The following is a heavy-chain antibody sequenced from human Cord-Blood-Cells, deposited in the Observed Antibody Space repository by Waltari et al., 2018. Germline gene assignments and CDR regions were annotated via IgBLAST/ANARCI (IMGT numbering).Heavy chain of an antibody. J-gene: IGHJ3*02. Sequence: QVQLVQSGAEVKKRGASVKVSCKASGYTCNSYAMHWVRQATGQRLEWMGWINAGNGNTKYSQKFQGRVTITRDTSASTAYMDLGSLRSEDTAVYYCAREAMSTARKGNAFDIWGQGTIVTVSS. CDR2: INAGNGNT. CDR3: AREAMSTARKGNAFDI. D-gene: IGHD5-18*01. CDR1: GYTCNSYA. V-gene: IGHV1-3*01.